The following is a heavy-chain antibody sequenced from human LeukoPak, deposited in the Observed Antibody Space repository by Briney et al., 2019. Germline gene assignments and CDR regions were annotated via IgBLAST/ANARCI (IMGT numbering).Heavy chain of an antibody. CDR3: WLYYDFWSAIDYYYMDV. CDR1: SDSISSSGYY. Sequence: SETLSLTCTVSSDSISSSGYYWSWIRQPPGKGLEWIGYIYHSGSTYYNPSFKSRVTISGDRAKNQFSLNLSSVTAADTAVYYCWLYYDFWSAIDYYYMDVWGKGTTVTVSS. J-gene: IGHJ6*03. D-gene: IGHD3-3*01. V-gene: IGHV4-30-2*01. CDR2: IYHSGST.